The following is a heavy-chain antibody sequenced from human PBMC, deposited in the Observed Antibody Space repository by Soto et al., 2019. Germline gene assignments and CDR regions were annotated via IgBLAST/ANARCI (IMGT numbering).Heavy chain of an antibody. D-gene: IGHD4-4*01. J-gene: IGHJ5*02. CDR1: GGSFSGYY. Sequence: SETLSLTCAVYGGSFSGYYWSWIRQPPGKGLEWIGEINHSGSTNYNPSLKSRVTISVDTSKNQFSLKLSSVTAADTAVYYCARGLRVTTGVLFRWFDPWGQGTLVTVSS. CDR3: ARGLRVTTGVLFRWFDP. V-gene: IGHV4-34*01. CDR2: INHSGST.